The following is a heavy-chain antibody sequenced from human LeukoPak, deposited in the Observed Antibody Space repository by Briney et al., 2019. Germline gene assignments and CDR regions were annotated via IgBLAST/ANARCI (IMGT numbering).Heavy chain of an antibody. CDR1: GYTFTGYY. CDR2: INPNSGGT. CDR3: ARDPRFLEWSPYPLEI. Sequence: ASVKVSCKASGYTFTGYYMHWVRQAPGQGLEWMGWINPNSGGTNYAQKFQGRVTMTRDTSISTAYMELSRLRSDDTAVYYCARDPRFLEWSPYPLEIWGQGTMVTVSS. V-gene: IGHV1-2*02. J-gene: IGHJ3*02. D-gene: IGHD3-3*01.